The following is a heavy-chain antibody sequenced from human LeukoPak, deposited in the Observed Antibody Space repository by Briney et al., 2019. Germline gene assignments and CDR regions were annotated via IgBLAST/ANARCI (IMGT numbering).Heavy chain of an antibody. J-gene: IGHJ4*02. V-gene: IGHV4-59*01. Sequence: SETLSLTCTVSGGSISSYYWSWIRQPPGKGLEYIGYIYYSGSPNYNPSLKSRVTISVDTSKNQFSLKLISVTAADTAVYYCAKNRPFEFWGQGTLVTVSS. CDR1: GGSISSYY. CDR3: AKNRPFEF. D-gene: IGHD3-10*01. CDR2: IYYSGSP.